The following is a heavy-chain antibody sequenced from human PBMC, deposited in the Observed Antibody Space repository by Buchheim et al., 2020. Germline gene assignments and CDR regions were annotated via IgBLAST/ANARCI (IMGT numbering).Heavy chain of an antibody. V-gene: IGHV3-23*01. D-gene: IGHD6-19*01. Sequence: DVQLLESGGGLVQPGGSLRLSCAASGFTFTNYCMSWVRRAPGKGLEWVSAISGSGGSTYYADSVKGRFTISRDNSKNKMYLQMNSLQAEDTAVYYCAKRLSGWYPFDYWGQGTL. CDR1: GFTFTNYC. J-gene: IGHJ4*02. CDR2: ISGSGGST. CDR3: AKRLSGWYPFDY.